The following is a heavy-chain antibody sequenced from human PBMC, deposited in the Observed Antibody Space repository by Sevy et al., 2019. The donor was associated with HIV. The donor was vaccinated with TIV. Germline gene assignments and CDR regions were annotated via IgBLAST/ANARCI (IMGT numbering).Heavy chain of an antibody. J-gene: IGHJ4*02. CDR2: IKSKTDGGTT. Sequence: GGSLRLSCAASGFTFSNAWMNWVRHAPGKGLEWVGRIKSKTDGGTTDYAAPVKGRFTISRDDSKNTLYLQMNSLKTEDTAVYYCTTDGGFCYYYDSSGYPVDYWGQGTLVTVSS. V-gene: IGHV3-15*07. CDR1: GFTFSNAW. CDR3: TTDGGFCYYYDSSGYPVDY. D-gene: IGHD3-22*01.